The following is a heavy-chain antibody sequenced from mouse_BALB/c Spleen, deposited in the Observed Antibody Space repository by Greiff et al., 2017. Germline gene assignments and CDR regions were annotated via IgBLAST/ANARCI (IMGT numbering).Heavy chain of an antibody. CDR1: GFNIKDYY. CDR2: IDPENGNT. D-gene: IGHD1-3*01. J-gene: IGHJ2*01. Sequence: EVMLVESGAELVRPGALVKLSCKASGFNIKDYYMHWVKQRPEQGLEWIGWIDPENGNTIYDPKFQGKASITADASSNTAYLQLSSLTSEDTAVYYCARQKWDYWGQGTTRTVSS. V-gene: IGHV14-1*02. CDR3: ARQKWDY.